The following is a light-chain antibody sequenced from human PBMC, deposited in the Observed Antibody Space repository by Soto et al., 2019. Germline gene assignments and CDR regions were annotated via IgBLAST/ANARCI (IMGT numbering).Light chain of an antibody. V-gene: IGKV3-20*01. CDR3: QQYGSFALT. J-gene: IGKJ4*01. Sequence: ENVLTQFPGTLSLSPGERVTLSCRASQRVSSGYLAWYQCKPGQAPRLLIYGASTRATGIPDRFSGSGSGTDFSLTISTVEPEDVAVYYCQQYGSFALTFGGGTRVEIK. CDR2: GAS. CDR1: QRVSSGY.